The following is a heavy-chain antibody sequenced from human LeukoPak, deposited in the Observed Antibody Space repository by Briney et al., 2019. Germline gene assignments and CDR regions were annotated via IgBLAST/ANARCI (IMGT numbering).Heavy chain of an antibody. CDR1: GGTFSSYA. J-gene: IGHJ5*02. CDR2: IVAVFGTA. CDR3: ARPPMVRGVNWFDP. D-gene: IGHD3-10*01. Sequence: SVKVSCKASGGTFSSYAISWVRQAPGQGLEWMGGIVAVFGTAKYAQKLQGRVTITADESTSTAYMELSRLRFDDTAVYYCARPPMVRGVNWFDPWGQGTLVTVSS. V-gene: IGHV1-69*13.